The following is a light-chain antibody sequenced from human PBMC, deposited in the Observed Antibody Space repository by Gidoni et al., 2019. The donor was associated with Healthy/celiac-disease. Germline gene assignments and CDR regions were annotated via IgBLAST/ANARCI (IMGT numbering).Light chain of an antibody. CDR1: SLRSYY. J-gene: IGLJ2*01. Sequence: SSELTQDPAVSVAFGQTVRITCQGDSLRSYYASWYQQTPGQAPVLVIYGKNNRHSGIPDRFSGSSSGNTASLTITGAQAEDEADYYCNSRDSSGNHLVFGGGTKLTVL. CDR2: GKN. V-gene: IGLV3-19*01. CDR3: NSRDSSGNHLV.